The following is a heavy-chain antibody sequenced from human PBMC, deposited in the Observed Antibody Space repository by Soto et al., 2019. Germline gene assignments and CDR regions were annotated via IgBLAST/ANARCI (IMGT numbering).Heavy chain of an antibody. V-gene: IGHV5-10-1*03. CDR1: GYSITSYW. J-gene: IGHJ4*02. CDR2: IDPRDSYT. Sequence: EVQLVQSGVEVKKPGESLRISCKGSGYSITSYWIRWVRQMPGKGLEWMGRIDPRDSYTNYSPSFQGHVTISADKSISTAYLQWSSLKASDTSMYYCARHPIFQQPYYFDYWGQGTLVTVSS. CDR3: ARHPIFQQPYYFDY. D-gene: IGHD1-1*01.